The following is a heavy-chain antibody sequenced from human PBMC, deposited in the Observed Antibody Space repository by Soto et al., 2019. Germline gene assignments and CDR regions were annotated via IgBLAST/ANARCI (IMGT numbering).Heavy chain of an antibody. CDR1: GFTFSDYY. D-gene: IGHD4-17*01. CDR2: ISSSGSTI. V-gene: IGHV3-11*01. J-gene: IGHJ6*03. CDR3: ARVSRWQDYRQEYYYMDV. Sequence: QVQLVESGGGLVKPRGSLRLSCAASGFTFSDYYMSWIRQAPGKGLEWVSYISSSGSTIYYADSVKGRFTISRDNAKNSLYLQMNSLRAEDTAVYYCARVSRWQDYRQEYYYMDVWGKGTTVTVSS.